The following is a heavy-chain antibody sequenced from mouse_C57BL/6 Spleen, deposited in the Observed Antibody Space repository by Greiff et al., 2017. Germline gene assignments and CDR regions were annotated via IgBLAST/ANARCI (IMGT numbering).Heavy chain of an antibody. Sequence: EVQLQESGGGLVQPGGSMKLSCVASGFTFSNYWMNWVRQSPEKGLEWVAQIRLKSDNYATHYAESVKGRFTISRDDSKSSVYLQMNNLRAEDTGIYYCISYAMDYWGQGTSVTVSS. CDR2: IRLKSDNYAT. J-gene: IGHJ4*01. CDR1: GFTFSNYW. CDR3: ISYAMDY. V-gene: IGHV6-3*01.